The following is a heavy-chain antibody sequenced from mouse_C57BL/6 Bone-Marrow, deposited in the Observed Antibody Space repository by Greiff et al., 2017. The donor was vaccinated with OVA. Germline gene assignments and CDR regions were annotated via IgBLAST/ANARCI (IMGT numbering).Heavy chain of an antibody. CDR2: INPNNGGT. CDR3: DFIYYYGSSFRYFDV. D-gene: IGHD1-1*01. CDR1: GYTFTDYN. Sequence: VQLKQSGPELVKPGASVKMSCKASGYTFTDYNMHWVKQSHGKSLEWIGYINPNNGGTSYNQKFKGKATLTVNKSSSTAYMELRSLTSEDSAVYYCDFIYYYGSSFRYFDVWGTGTTVTVSS. V-gene: IGHV1-22*01. J-gene: IGHJ1*03.